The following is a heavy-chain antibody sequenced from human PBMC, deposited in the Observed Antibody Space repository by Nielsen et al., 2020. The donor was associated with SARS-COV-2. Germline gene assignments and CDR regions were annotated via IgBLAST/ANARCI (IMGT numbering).Heavy chain of an antibody. CDR1: GYTFTSYA. J-gene: IGHJ4*02. CDR2: INAGNGNT. Sequence: ASVNVSCKASGYTFTSYAMHWLRQAPGQRLEWMGWINAGNGNTKFSQKFQGRVTITRDTSASTDNMELSSLRYGDTAVYYCARAYYYGSGGAYDYWGQGTLVTVSS. V-gene: IGHV1-3*01. CDR3: ARAYYYGSGGAYDY. D-gene: IGHD3-10*01.